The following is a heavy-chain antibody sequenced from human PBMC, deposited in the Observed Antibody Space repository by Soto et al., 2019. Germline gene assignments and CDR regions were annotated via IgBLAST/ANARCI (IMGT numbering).Heavy chain of an antibody. V-gene: IGHV4-31*03. CDR3: ARDVTFSKVTTSGGDY. J-gene: IGHJ4*02. D-gene: IGHD4-17*01. CDR2: IYYSGST. Sequence: SETLSLTCTVSGGSISSGGYYWSWIRQHPGKGLEWIGYIYYSGSTYYNPSLKSRVTISVDTSKNQFSLKLSSVTAADTAVYYCARDVTFSKVTTSGGDYWGQGTLVTVSS. CDR1: GGSISSGGYY.